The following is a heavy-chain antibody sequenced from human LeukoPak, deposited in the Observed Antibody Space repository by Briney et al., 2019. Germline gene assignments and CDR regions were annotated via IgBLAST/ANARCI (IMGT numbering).Heavy chain of an antibody. V-gene: IGHV1-69*13. CDR3: ARAPNYDILTGYYTGNWFDP. Sequence: ASVKVSCKASGGTFSSYAISWVRQAPGQGLEWMGGIIPIFGTANYAQKFQGRVTITADESTSTAYMELSSLRSEDTAVYYCARAPNYDILTGYYTGNWFDPWGQGTLVTVSS. D-gene: IGHD3-9*01. J-gene: IGHJ5*02. CDR1: GGTFSSYA. CDR2: IIPIFGTA.